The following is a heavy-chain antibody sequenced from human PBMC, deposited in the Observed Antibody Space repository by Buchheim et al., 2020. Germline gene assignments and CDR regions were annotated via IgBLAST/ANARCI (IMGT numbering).Heavy chain of an antibody. V-gene: IGHV4-4*02. D-gene: IGHD6-13*01. J-gene: IGHJ4*02. Sequence: QVQLQESGPGLVKPSETLSLTCDVSGDSISSNNWWTWVRQPPGKGLEWIGEIYHSGSTNFNPSLKSRVTLSMDRSKNQFSLKLNSMTAADTAVYYCARDSGVAARGFDFWGQGTL. CDR1: GDSISSNNW. CDR2: IYHSGST. CDR3: ARDSGVAARGFDF.